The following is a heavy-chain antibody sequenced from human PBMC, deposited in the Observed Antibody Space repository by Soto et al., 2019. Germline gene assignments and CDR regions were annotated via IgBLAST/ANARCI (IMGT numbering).Heavy chain of an antibody. V-gene: IGHV1-58*01. CDR3: ATGKYCSGGSCYADY. D-gene: IGHD2-15*01. CDR2: IVVGSGDT. J-gene: IGHJ4*02. CDR1: GFTFTAST. Sequence: SVKVSCKASGFTFTASTVQWVRQARGQCLEWIGWIVVGSGDTNYAQKFQERVTITRDMSASTAYMELSSLRSEDTAVYYCATGKYCSGGSCYADYWGPGTLVTVSS.